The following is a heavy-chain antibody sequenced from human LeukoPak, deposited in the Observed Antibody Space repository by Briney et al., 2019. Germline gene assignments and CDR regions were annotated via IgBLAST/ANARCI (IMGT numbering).Heavy chain of an antibody. J-gene: IGHJ6*02. CDR2: FSSSSYI. CDR3: AREEKYSSGFNYYYGMGV. CDR1: GFTFSSYS. Sequence: GGPLRLSCAASGFTFSSYSMNWVRQAPGKGLEWVSSFSSSSYIYYADSVKGRFTISRDNAKDSLYLQMNSLRAEDTAVYYCAREEKYSSGFNYYYGMGVWGQGTTVTVSS. V-gene: IGHV3-21*01. D-gene: IGHD6-19*01.